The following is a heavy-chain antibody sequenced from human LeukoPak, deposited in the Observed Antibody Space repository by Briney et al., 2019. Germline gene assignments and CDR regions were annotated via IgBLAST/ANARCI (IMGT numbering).Heavy chain of an antibody. Sequence: SGNLSLTCAVYGGSFSGYYWSWIRQPPGKGLEWIGEINHSERTNYNPSLKSRVTISVDTSKNQFSLRLSSVTAADTAVYYCARGKNYDFWSGSNVMADYYYYMDVWGKGTTVTVSS. CDR1: GGSFSGYY. CDR2: INHSERT. J-gene: IGHJ6*03. D-gene: IGHD3-3*01. V-gene: IGHV4-34*01. CDR3: ARGKNYDFWSGSNVMADYYYYMDV.